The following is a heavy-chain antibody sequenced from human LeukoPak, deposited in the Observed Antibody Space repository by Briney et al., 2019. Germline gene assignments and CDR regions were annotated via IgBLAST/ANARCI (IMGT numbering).Heavy chain of an antibody. J-gene: IGHJ4*02. Sequence: GGSLRLSCAASGFTFSNYWTNWVRQAPGKGLEWVANIKQDGSEKNYVDSVKGRLTISRDNAKNTLYLQMNSLRVEDTAVYYCARGRPHGNDYWGQGTLVTVSS. CDR3: ARGRPHGNDY. CDR1: GFTFSNYW. CDR2: IKQDGSEK. V-gene: IGHV3-7*01. D-gene: IGHD4-23*01.